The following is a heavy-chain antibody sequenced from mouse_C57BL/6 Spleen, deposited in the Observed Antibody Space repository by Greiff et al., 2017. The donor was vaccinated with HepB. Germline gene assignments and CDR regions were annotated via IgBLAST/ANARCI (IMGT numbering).Heavy chain of an antibody. D-gene: IGHD2-4*01. J-gene: IGHJ4*01. V-gene: IGHV1-39*01. Sequence: VHVKQSGPELVKPGASVKISCKASGYSFTDYNMNWVKQSNGKSLEWIGVINPNYGTTSYNQKFKGKATLTVDQSSSTAYMQLNSLTSEDSAVYYCARTMGDYDPLYAMDYWGQGTSVTVSS. CDR3: ARTMGDYDPLYAMDY. CDR1: GYSFTDYN. CDR2: INPNYGTT.